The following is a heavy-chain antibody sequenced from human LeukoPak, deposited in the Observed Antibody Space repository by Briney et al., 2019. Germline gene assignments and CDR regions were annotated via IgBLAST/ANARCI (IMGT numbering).Heavy chain of an antibody. Sequence: SVKVSCKASGGTFSSYAISWVRQAPGQGLEWMGGIIPIFGTANYAQKFQGRVTITADKSTSTAYMELSSLRAADTAVYYCARDKGTSYLSSFDYWGQGTLVTVSS. CDR2: IIPIFGTA. J-gene: IGHJ4*02. D-gene: IGHD6-6*01. CDR3: ARDKGTSYLSSFDY. CDR1: GGTFSSYA. V-gene: IGHV1-69*06.